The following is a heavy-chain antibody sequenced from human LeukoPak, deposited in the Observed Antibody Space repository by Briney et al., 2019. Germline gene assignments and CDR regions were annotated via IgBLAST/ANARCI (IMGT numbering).Heavy chain of an antibody. V-gene: IGHV4-61*02. Sequence: SQTLSLTCTVSGGSISSGSYYWSWIRQPAGKGLEWIGRIYTSGSTNYNPSLKSRVTISVDTSKNQFSLKLSSVTAADTAVYYCAGMIAAAGTLYYYYYMDVWGKGTTVTVSS. CDR1: GGSISSGSYY. J-gene: IGHJ6*03. CDR2: IYTSGST. CDR3: AGMIAAAGTLYYYYYMDV. D-gene: IGHD6-13*01.